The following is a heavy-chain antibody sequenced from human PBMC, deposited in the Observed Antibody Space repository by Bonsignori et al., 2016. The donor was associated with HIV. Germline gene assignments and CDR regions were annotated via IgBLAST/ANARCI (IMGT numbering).Heavy chain of an antibody. CDR2: YHVNGNNE. CDR3: AREGSYYDFWSGYYPSYFDY. V-gene: IGHV3-30-3*01. Sequence: WIRQPPGRGWSGWQLYHVNGNNEYYTDSVKGRFTISRDNSKNTVYLQVNSLRAEDTAVYFCAREGSYYDFWSGYYPSYFDYWGQGTLVTVSS. D-gene: IGHD3-3*01. J-gene: IGHJ4*02.